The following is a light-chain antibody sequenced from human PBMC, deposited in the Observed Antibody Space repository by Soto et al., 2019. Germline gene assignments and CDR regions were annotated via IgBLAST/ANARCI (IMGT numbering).Light chain of an antibody. CDR3: QRYNNWPLT. CDR1: QGIGST. V-gene: IGKV3-15*01. CDR2: DTS. Sequence: EIIMTQSPATLSVSPGEGDTLSCRASQGIGSTLAWYQHKPGQTPRLLIYDTSTRATGVPARFSGSRSGTEFTLAINSLQSEDFAVYYCQRYNNWPLTFGGGTKVENK. J-gene: IGKJ4*01.